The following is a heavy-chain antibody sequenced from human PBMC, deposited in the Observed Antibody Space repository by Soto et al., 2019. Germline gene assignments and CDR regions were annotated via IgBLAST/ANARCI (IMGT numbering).Heavy chain of an antibody. CDR2: MNPNSGNT. CDR1: GYTFTSYD. V-gene: IGHV1-8*01. Sequence: QVQLVQSGAEAKKPGASVKVSCKASGYTFTSYDINWGRQATGQGLEWMGWMNPNSGNTGYAQKFQGRVTMTRNTSISTAYMELSSLRSEDTAVYYCARWPDGYYYYGMDVWGQGTTVTVSS. CDR3: ARWPDGYYYYGMDV. J-gene: IGHJ6*02.